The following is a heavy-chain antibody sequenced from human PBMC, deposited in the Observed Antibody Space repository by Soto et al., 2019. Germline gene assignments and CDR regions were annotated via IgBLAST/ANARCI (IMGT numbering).Heavy chain of an antibody. CDR1: GFTFRTYW. D-gene: IGHD6-13*01. CDR2: INQDGSEK. CDR3: ARYGSTSWYSSDYHGMAV. V-gene: IGHV3-7*05. Sequence: EVQLVESGGGLVQPGGSLRLSCGASGFTFRTYWLSWVRQVPGKGLEWVANINQDGSEKNYVDSVKGRFTISRDNAKNSLHLQMSSLRAEDTALYYCARYGSTSWYSSDYHGMAVWSQGTTSTITS. J-gene: IGHJ6*02.